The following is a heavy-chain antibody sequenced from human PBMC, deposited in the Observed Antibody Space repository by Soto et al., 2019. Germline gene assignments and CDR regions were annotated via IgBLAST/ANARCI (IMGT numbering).Heavy chain of an antibody. CDR3: ARIGITMVRGVIIFYYGMDV. CDR1: GGPISNSNW. D-gene: IGHD3-10*01. CDR2: IYHSGST. J-gene: IGHJ6*02. Sequence: PSENLSPTFAFSGGPISNSNWWSWVRQPPGKGLEWIGEIYHSGSTNYNPSLKSRVTISVDKSKNQFSLKLSSVTAADTAVYYCARIGITMVRGVIIFYYGMDVWGQGTTVT. V-gene: IGHV4-4*02.